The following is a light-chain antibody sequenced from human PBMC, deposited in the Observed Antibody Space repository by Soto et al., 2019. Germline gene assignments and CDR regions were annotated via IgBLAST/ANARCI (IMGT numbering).Light chain of an antibody. CDR1: SSDVGGYNH. Sequence: SVLTQPASVSGSPGQSITISCTGTSSDVGGYNHVSWYQQHPGKAPKLMIYGVSNRPSGASNRFSGSKSGNTASLTISGLQADDEADYYCSSYTSSSTLYVFGPGTKVTVL. CDR3: SSYTSSSTLYV. CDR2: GVS. J-gene: IGLJ1*01. V-gene: IGLV2-14*01.